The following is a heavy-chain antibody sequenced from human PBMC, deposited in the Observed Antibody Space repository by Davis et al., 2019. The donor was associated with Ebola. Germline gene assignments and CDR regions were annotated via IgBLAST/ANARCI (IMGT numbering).Heavy chain of an antibody. V-gene: IGHV4-34*12. CDR2: IFHTGRT. CDR1: GGSFSGYY. J-gene: IGHJ4*02. CDR3: AAPLGPQIHHGTFHY. Sequence: ESLKISCAVYGGSFSGYYWSWIRQSPGKGLEWIGEIFHTGRTNYNPSLKSRVSISLDTSKNQFFLRLNSVTAADTAVYFCAAPLGPQIHHGTFHYWGQGALVTVSS. D-gene: IGHD3-16*01.